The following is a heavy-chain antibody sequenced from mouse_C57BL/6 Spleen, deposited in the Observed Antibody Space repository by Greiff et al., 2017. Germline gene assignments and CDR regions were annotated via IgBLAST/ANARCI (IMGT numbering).Heavy chain of an antibody. V-gene: IGHV1-15*01. CDR1: GYTFTDYE. CDR3: TRGGNDFDY. Sequence: VQLQQSGAELVRPGASVTLSCKASGYTFTDYEMHWVKQTPVHGLEWIGAIDPETGGTAYNQKFKGKAILTADKSSSTAYMELRSLTSEDSAVYYCTRGGNDFDYWGQGTTLTVSS. J-gene: IGHJ2*01. CDR2: IDPETGGT.